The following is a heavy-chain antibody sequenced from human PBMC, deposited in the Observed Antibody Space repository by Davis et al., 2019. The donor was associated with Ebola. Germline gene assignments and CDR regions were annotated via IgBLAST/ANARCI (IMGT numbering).Heavy chain of an antibody. D-gene: IGHD3-10*01. CDR2: MNPNSGNT. CDR3: ARAPTWSQINYYCFDY. Sequence: ASVKVSCKASGYTFASYDINWVRQATGQGFEWMGWMNPNSGNTGYAQKFQRRVTMTRNTSISTAYMELSSLRSEDTAVYYCARAPTWSQINYYCFDYWGQGTLVTVSS. J-gene: IGHJ4*02. CDR1: GYTFASYD. V-gene: IGHV1-8*01.